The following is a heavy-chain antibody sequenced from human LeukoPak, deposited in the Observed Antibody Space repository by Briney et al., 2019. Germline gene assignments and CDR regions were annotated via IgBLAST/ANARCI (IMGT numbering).Heavy chain of an antibody. CDR2: IRYDGSNK. CDR3: ARSGRSGSYSGYFDY. D-gene: IGHD1-26*01. CDR1: GFTFNSYG. J-gene: IGHJ4*02. Sequence: GSLRLSCAASGFTFNSYGMHWVRQAPGKGLEWVTFIRYDGSNKFYADSVKGRFTISRDDSKNTLYLQMNSLRAEDTAVYYCARSGRSGSYSGYFDYWGQGTLVTVSS. V-gene: IGHV3-30*02.